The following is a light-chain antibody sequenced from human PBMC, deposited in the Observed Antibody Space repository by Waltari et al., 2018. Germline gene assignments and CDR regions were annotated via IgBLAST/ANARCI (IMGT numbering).Light chain of an antibody. V-gene: IGLV2-8*01. CDR2: EVT. CDR1: STDVAGYDP. J-gene: IGLJ3*02. Sequence: QSALTQPPSASGSPGQSITIPCTGISTDVAGYDPVFWYQQHPAKAPKLFIYEVTKRPSGVPDRFSGSKSDNTASLAVSGLQAEDEADYYCSSYAGGSSLMFGGGTKLTVL. CDR3: SSYAGGSSLM.